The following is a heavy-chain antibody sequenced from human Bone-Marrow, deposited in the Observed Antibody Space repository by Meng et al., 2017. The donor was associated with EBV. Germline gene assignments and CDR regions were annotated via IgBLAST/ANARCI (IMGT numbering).Heavy chain of an antibody. D-gene: IGHD6-25*01. V-gene: IGHV3-74*01. J-gene: IGHJ4*02. CDR3: SRDLAGSDDD. CDR2: TNEDGRTT. CDR1: GFSFSRYW. Sequence: EVVLVEAGGALGRPGESLRRSCVASGFSFSRYWMHWVRQAPGKGLVWVSRTNEDGRTTDYADSVKGRFTISRDNTKNILYLQMDSLRAEDTALYFCSRDLAGSDDDWGQGTLVTVSS.